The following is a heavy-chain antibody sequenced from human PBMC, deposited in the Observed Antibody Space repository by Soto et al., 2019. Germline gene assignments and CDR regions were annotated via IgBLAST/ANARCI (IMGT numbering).Heavy chain of an antibody. CDR1: GGSVSSGSYY. CDR3: ASVEVYGGKVMKYFDY. D-gene: IGHD4-17*01. CDR2: IYYSGST. J-gene: IGHJ4*02. V-gene: IGHV4-61*01. Sequence: PSETLSLTCTVSGGSVSSGSYYWSWIRQPPGKGLEWIGYIYYSGSTNYNPSLKSRVTISVDTSKNQFSLKLSSVTAADTAVYYCASVEVYGGKVMKYFDYWGQGTLVTVSS.